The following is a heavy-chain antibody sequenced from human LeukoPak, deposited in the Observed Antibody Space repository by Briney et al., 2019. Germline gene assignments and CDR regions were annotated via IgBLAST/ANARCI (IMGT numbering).Heavy chain of an antibody. Sequence: SVKVSCKASGGTFSSNAISWVRQAPGQGLEWMGGIIPIFGTANYAQKFQGRVTITADESTSTAYMELSSLRSEDTAVYYCARYCSGGSCYDAFDIWGQGTMVTVSS. V-gene: IGHV1-69*01. J-gene: IGHJ3*02. CDR1: GGTFSSNA. CDR2: IIPIFGTA. CDR3: ARYCSGGSCYDAFDI. D-gene: IGHD2-15*01.